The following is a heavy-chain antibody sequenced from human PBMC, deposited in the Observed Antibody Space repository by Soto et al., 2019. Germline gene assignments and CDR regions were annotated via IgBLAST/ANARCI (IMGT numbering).Heavy chain of an antibody. D-gene: IGHD6-13*01. J-gene: IGHJ4*02. Sequence: SGKPLSHTSGYTFPNYSLHVVRLSPGQGLDWMGIINPSGGSTRYAQKFQGRVTMTRDTSTSTVYMELSSLRSEDTAVYYCAREETSIAAAGTGDTGLDYCGQGTLVTVS. V-gene: IGHV1-46*01. CDR2: INPSGGST. CDR1: GYTFPNYS. CDR3: AREETSIAAAGTGDTGLDY.